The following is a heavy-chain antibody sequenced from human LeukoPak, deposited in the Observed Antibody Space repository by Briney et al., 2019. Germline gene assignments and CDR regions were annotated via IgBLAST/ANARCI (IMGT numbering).Heavy chain of an antibody. J-gene: IGHJ4*02. Sequence: GGSLRLSCAASGFTFSNYALSWVRQAPGKGLEWVSDISGSGNSTYYADSVKGRFTISRDNSKNTLYLQMNSLRAEDTAVYYCARGTAGYSSGWLSPFDYWGQGTLVTVSS. CDR1: GFTFSNYA. D-gene: IGHD6-19*01. V-gene: IGHV3-23*01. CDR2: ISGSGNST. CDR3: ARGTAGYSSGWLSPFDY.